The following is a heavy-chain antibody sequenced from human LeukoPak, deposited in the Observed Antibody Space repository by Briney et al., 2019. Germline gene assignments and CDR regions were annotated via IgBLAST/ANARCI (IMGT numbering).Heavy chain of an antibody. V-gene: IGHV1-46*01. Sequence: GASVKVSCKASGYTFTSYYIHWVRQAPGQGLEWMGIINPSGGSTSYAQKFQGRVTMTRDTSTSTVYMELSSLRSEDTAVYYCARDRRVVVPAATYYYGMDVWGQGTTVTVSS. J-gene: IGHJ6*02. CDR1: GYTFTSYY. CDR2: INPSGGST. D-gene: IGHD2-2*01. CDR3: ARDRRVVVPAATYYYGMDV.